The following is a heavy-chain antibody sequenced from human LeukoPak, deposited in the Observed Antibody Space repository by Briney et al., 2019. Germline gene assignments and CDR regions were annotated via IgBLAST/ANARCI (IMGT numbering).Heavy chain of an antibody. CDR3: ILTDYGDY. J-gene: IGHJ4*02. Sequence: ASVKVSCKASGYTFTSYAVHWVRQAPGQRLEWMGWINAGNGNTKYLQKFQGRVTITRDTSASTAYMELSSLRSEDTAVYYCILTDYGDYWGQGTLVTVSS. CDR1: GYTFTSYA. CDR2: INAGNGNT. V-gene: IGHV1-3*01.